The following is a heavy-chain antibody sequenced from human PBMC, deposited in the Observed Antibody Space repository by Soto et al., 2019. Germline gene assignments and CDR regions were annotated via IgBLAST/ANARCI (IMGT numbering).Heavy chain of an antibody. Sequence: EVQLLESGGGLVQPGGSLRLSCAASGFTFSSYAMTWVRQAPGKGLEWVAAITPSGGITYYADSVKGRFTISRDNSKNTLYLQMNSLRAEDTAVYCCAKDSALSGSYQDFDYWGQGTLVTVSS. CDR2: ITPSGGIT. V-gene: IGHV3-23*01. J-gene: IGHJ4*02. D-gene: IGHD1-26*01. CDR3: AKDSALSGSYQDFDY. CDR1: GFTFSSYA.